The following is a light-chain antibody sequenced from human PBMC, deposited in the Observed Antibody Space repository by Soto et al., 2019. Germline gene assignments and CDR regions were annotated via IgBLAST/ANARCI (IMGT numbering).Light chain of an antibody. CDR1: QSVSSN. V-gene: IGKV3-15*01. CDR3: QQYNNWCGR. Sequence: EIVMTQSPATLSVSPGERATLSCRASQSVSSNLAWYQQKPGQAPRLLIYGASTRATGVPARFSGSGSGTEFTLTISSLQSGDFAVYYCQQYNNWCGRFGQGTKVEIK. J-gene: IGKJ1*01. CDR2: GAS.